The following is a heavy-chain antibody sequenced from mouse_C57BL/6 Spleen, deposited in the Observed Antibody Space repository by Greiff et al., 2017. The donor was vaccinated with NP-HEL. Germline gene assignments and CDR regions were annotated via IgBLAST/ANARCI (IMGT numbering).Heavy chain of an antibody. Sequence: EVQLVESGPGLVKPSQSLSLTCSVTGYSITSGYYWNWIRQFPGNKLEWMGYISYDGSNNYNPSLKNRISITRDTSKNQFFLKLNSVTTEDTATYYCAREDSNPWYFDVWGTGTTVTVSS. D-gene: IGHD2-5*01. CDR1: GYSITSGYY. CDR3: AREDSNPWYFDV. V-gene: IGHV3-6*01. CDR2: ISYDGSN. J-gene: IGHJ1*03.